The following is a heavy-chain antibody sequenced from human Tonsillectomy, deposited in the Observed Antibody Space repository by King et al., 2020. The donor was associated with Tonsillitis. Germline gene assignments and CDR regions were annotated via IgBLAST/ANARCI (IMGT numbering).Heavy chain of an antibody. D-gene: IGHD3-3*01. CDR2: IYYSGST. CDR3: ARVHVFWSGPASYWYFDL. Sequence: VQLQESGPGLVKPSETLSLTCTVSGGSISSYYWSWIRQPPGKGLEWIGYIYYSGSTNYNPSLKSRVTISVDTSKNQFSLKLSSVTAADTAVYYFARVHVFWSGPASYWYFDLWGRGTLVTVSS. CDR1: GGSISSYY. V-gene: IGHV4-59*01. J-gene: IGHJ2*01.